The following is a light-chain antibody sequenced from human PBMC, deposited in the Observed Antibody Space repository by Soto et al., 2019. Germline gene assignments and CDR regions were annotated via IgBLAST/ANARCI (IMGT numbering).Light chain of an antibody. CDR2: DVI. V-gene: IGLV2-11*01. CDR3: CSFAGSNTLGV. J-gene: IGLJ2*01. CDR1: SSDVGGYDH. Sequence: QSALTQPRSVSGSPGQSVTISCTGTSSDVGGYDHVSWYQQHPGKAPKLMIYDVIKRPSGVPDRFSGSKSGNTASLNIAGLQTEDEADYYCCSFAGSNTLGVFGGGTQLTVL.